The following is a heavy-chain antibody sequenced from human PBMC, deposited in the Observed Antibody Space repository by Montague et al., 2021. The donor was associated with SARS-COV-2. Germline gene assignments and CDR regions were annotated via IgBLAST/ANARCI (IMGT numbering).Heavy chain of an antibody. D-gene: IGHD3-22*01. V-gene: IGHV4-61*08. J-gene: IGHJ5*02. CDR1: GDSVSSGAYY. Sequence: SETLSLTCTVSGDSVSSGAYYWSWSRQPPGKGLEWTAYIYYSGNTYTKYNPSLESRVSISVDTSKNQFSLKLTSGSAADTAVYYCAREYFDSSGLVWIDPWGQGTLVIVSS. CDR3: AREYFDSSGLVWIDP. CDR2: IYYSGNTYT.